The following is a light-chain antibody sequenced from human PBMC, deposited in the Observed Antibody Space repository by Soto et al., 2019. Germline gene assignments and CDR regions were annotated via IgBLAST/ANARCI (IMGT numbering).Light chain of an antibody. Sequence: QSVLTQPASVFGSPGQSITISCTGTSSDVGSFDLVSWYHQHPGKAPKLMIYEGNKRPSGVSNRFSGSKSGNTASLTISGLQAEDEADYYCCSYVTSSTFVVFGGGTKLTVL. CDR2: EGN. CDR1: SSDVGSFDL. CDR3: CSYVTSSTFVV. V-gene: IGLV2-23*03. J-gene: IGLJ2*01.